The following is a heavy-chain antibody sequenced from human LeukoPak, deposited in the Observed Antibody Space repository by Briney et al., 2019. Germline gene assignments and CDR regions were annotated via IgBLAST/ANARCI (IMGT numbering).Heavy chain of an antibody. Sequence: GGSLRLSCAASGFTFSTYEMNWVRQAPGKGLEWISYISSSGSTIYFADSVKGRFTISRDNAKNSLYLQMNSLRAEDTAVYYCARPSRPYRSSEYFQHWGQGTLVIVSS. V-gene: IGHV3-48*03. D-gene: IGHD6-13*01. CDR1: GFTFSTYE. CDR3: ARPSRPYRSSEYFQH. CDR2: ISSSGSTI. J-gene: IGHJ1*01.